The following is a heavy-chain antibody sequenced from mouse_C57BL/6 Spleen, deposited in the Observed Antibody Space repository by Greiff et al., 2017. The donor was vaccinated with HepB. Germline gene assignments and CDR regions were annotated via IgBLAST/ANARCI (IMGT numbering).Heavy chain of an antibody. Sequence: QVQLQQPGAELVKPGASVKLSCKASGYTFTSYWMQWVKQRPGQGLEWIGEIDPSDSYTNYNQKFKGKATLTVDISSSTAYMQLSSLTSEDSAVYYCASGDYYGSSFDYWGQGTTLTVSS. V-gene: IGHV1-50*01. CDR1: GYTFTSYW. CDR2: IDPSDSYT. CDR3: ASGDYYGSSFDY. D-gene: IGHD1-1*01. J-gene: IGHJ2*01.